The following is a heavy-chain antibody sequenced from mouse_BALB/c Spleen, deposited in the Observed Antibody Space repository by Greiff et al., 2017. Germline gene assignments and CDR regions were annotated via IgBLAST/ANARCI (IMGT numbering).Heavy chain of an antibody. Sequence: VQLQQSGPELVKPGASVKMSCKASGYTFTSYYIHWVKQRPGQGLEWIGWIYPGDGSTKYNEKFKGKTTLTADKSASTAYMLLSSLTSEDSAIYFCARNYYGSSYIDYWGQGTTLTVSS. CDR2: IYPGDGST. V-gene: IGHV1S56*01. CDR3: ARNYYGSSYIDY. D-gene: IGHD1-1*01. J-gene: IGHJ2*01. CDR1: GYTFTSYY.